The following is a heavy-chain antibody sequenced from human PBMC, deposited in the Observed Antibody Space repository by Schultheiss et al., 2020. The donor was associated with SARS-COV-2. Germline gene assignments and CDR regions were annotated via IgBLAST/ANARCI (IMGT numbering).Heavy chain of an antibody. D-gene: IGHD5-24*01. CDR3: ARDARYGFRGRSERGMDV. V-gene: IGHV4-39*07. CDR1: GGSVSSGSYY. Sequence: SETLSLTCTVSGGSVSSGSYYWSWIRQPPGKGLEWIGSIYHSGSTYYNPSLKSRVTISVDTSKNQFSLKLSSVTAADTAVYYCARDARYGFRGRSERGMDVWGQGTTVTVSS. CDR2: IYHSGST. J-gene: IGHJ6*02.